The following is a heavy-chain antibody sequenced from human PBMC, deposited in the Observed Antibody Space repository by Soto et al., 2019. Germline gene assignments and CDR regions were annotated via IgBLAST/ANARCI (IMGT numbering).Heavy chain of an antibody. Sequence: QVQLVQTGAEVREPGASVKVSCKASGYSFTNNDVSWVRQATGQGLECMGWMNPGSGDTGYAKKFQGRVTMTRDIFIATAYMELSSLRSDDPDIYYSARMETFGSLDWFDPWGQGTLVTVS. CDR3: ARMETFGSLDWFDP. V-gene: IGHV1-8*01. CDR1: GYSFTNND. D-gene: IGHD3-16*01. J-gene: IGHJ5*02. CDR2: MNPGSGDT.